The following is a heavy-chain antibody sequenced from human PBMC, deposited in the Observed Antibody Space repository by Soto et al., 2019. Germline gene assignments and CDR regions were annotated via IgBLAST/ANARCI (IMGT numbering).Heavy chain of an antibody. CDR1: GGTFSSYA. CDR3: ARDGYRVIKTTVTETDYYYYYGMGV. D-gene: IGHD4-4*01. V-gene: IGHV1-69*01. J-gene: IGHJ6*02. CDR2: IIPIFGTA. Sequence: QVQLVQSGAEVKKPGSSVKVSCKASGGTFSSYAISWVRQAPGQGLEWMGGIIPIFGTANYAQKFQGRVTITADESTSTAYMELSSLRSEDTAVYYCARDGYRVIKTTVTETDYYYYYGMGVWGQGTTVTVSS.